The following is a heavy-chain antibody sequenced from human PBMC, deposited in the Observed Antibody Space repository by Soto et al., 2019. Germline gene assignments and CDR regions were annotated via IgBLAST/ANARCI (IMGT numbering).Heavy chain of an antibody. CDR1: GYSFTSYW. Sequence: PGESLKISCKGSGYSFTSYWIGWVRQMPGKGLEWMGIIYPGDSDTRYSPSFQGQVTISADKSISTAYLQWSSLKASDTAMYYCATNDFWSGYYYYGMDVWGQGTTVTVSS. D-gene: IGHD3-3*01. V-gene: IGHV5-51*01. CDR2: IYPGDSDT. J-gene: IGHJ6*02. CDR3: ATNDFWSGYYYYGMDV.